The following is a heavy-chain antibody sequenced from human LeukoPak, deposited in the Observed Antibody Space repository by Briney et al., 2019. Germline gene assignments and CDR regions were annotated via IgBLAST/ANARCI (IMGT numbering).Heavy chain of an antibody. CDR2: IYHSGST. J-gene: IGHJ6*02. V-gene: IGHV4-30-2*01. CDR1: GGSISSSSYY. D-gene: IGHD3-9*01. CDR3: ARLPRPHATNYDILTGQRSYYYGMDV. Sequence: SETLSLTCTVSGGSISSSSYYWGWIRQPPGKGLEWIGYIYHSGSTYYNPSLKSRVTISIDRSKNQFSLKLSSVTAADTAVYYCARLPRPHATNYDILTGQRSYYYGMDVWGQGTAVTVSS.